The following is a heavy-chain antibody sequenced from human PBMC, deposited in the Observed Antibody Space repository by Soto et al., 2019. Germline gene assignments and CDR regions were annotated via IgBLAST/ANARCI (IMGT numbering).Heavy chain of an antibody. Sequence: QVQLQESGPGLVKPSQTLSLTCTVSGTTISSGDHYWSWIRQAPGKGLEWIGYMYYTGKTYYNTSLKSTVTLSVDTSKNQFSLKMTSVTAADTAMYFCARVYGRGDYFDFWGRGTLVSVSS. D-gene: IGHD1-26*01. CDR1: GTTISSGDHY. CDR2: MYYTGKT. J-gene: IGHJ4*02. V-gene: IGHV4-30-4*01. CDR3: ARVYGRGDYFDF.